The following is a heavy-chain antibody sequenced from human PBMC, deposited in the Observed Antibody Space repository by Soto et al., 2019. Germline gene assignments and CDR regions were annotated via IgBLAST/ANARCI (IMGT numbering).Heavy chain of an antibody. Sequence: QITLKESGPTLVKPTQTLTLTCSFSGFSLRTSGVGVGWIRQPPGKALEWLTVIYYNDDKRYNPFLKSRLTITKDTSKNQVVLTMTNVDHADSATYYCAYSGRHYGSGTYYKTYFYYAMEVGGQGTTVTVSS. J-gene: IGHJ6*02. V-gene: IGHV2-5*01. CDR3: AYSGRHYGSGTYYKTYFYYAMEV. D-gene: IGHD3-10*01. CDR2: IYYNDDK. CDR1: GFSLRTSGVG.